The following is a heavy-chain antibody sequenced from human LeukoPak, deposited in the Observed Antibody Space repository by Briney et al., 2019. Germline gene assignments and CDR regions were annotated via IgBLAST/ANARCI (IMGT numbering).Heavy chain of an antibody. V-gene: IGHV3-33*06. D-gene: IGHD3/OR15-3a*01. CDR2: IWYDGSNK. Sequence: SGGSLRLSCAASGFTFSSYGMHWVRQAPGKGLEWVAVIWYDGSNKYYADSVKGRFTISRDNSKNTLYLQMNSLTAEDTAVYYCAKWGDFWTGLNNWYFELWGRGTLVTVSS. CDR1: GFTFSSYG. J-gene: IGHJ2*01. CDR3: AKWGDFWTGLNNWYFEL.